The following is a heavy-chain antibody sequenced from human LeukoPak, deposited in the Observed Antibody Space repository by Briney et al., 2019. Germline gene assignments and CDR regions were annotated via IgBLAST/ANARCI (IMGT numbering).Heavy chain of an antibody. Sequence: PPETLSLTCTVSGGSISSTSYYWGWIRQAPGKGLEWLASIYYSGATYYNPSFKSRLTVSGDTSNNRFSLELTSVTAADTAVYYCARQGLQQLLPGSNFWGQGTLVTVSS. CDR3: ARQGLQQLLPGSNF. V-gene: IGHV4-39*01. CDR1: GGSISSTSYY. CDR2: IYYSGAT. D-gene: IGHD6-13*01. J-gene: IGHJ4*02.